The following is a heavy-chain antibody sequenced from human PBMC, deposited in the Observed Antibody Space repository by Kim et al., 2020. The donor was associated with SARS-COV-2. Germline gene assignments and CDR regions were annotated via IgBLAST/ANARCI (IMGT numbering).Heavy chain of an antibody. V-gene: IGHV4-59*13. CDR2: IHHSGST. J-gene: IGHJ6*02. Sequence: SDTLSLTCTVSGASISRYYWSWIRQPPGKGLEWIGYIHHSGSTNYSTSLKSRVTMSVDTTKNQFSLKVSSVTAADTAVYYCARDKREKFFYYGMDVWGQGTTVTVSS. CDR3: ARDKREKFFYYGMDV. CDR1: GASISRYY.